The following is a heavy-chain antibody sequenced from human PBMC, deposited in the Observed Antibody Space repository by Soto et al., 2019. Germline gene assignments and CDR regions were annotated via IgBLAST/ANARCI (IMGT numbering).Heavy chain of an antibody. J-gene: IGHJ4*02. CDR1: GYSISSGYY. D-gene: IGHD6-6*01. Sequence: PSETLSLTCAVSGYSISSGYYWGWLRQPPGKELEWIGSIYHGGSTYYNPSLNSRVTISIDMSKNQVSLILSSVTAADTAVYYGAREVDRYSSSSARVFAYGGQGTLVTVSS. CDR3: AREVDRYSSSSARVFAY. CDR2: IYHGGST. V-gene: IGHV4-38-2*02.